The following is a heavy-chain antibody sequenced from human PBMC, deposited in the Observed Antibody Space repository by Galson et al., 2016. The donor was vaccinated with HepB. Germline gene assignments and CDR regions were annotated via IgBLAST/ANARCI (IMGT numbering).Heavy chain of an antibody. V-gene: IGHV3-33*01. CDR3: ARDQNYYDTNEYDY. D-gene: IGHD3-22*01. Sequence: SLRLSCATSGFIFSSYAMHWVRQAPGKGLEWVAVIWHNGSLKYYADSVKGRFTISRDNSKNMLYLQMNGLRVEDTAVYYCARDQNYYDTNEYDYWGQGTLVTVSS. CDR1: GFIFSSYA. J-gene: IGHJ4*02. CDR2: IWHNGSLK.